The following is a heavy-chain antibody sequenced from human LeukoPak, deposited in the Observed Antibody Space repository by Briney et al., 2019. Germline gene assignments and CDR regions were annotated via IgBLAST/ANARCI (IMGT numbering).Heavy chain of an antibody. CDR1: GFTFTDYA. D-gene: IGHD3-3*01. Sequence: GRSLRLSCAGSGFTFTDYAMHWVRQAPGKGLEWVAVISYDGTNKYYADSVKGRFTISRDNSKNTLYLQMNSLRAEDTAVYYCAKDLSVLRFLEWLLQGYYFDYWGQGTLVTVSS. CDR2: ISYDGTNK. V-gene: IGHV3-30-3*01. J-gene: IGHJ4*02. CDR3: AKDLSVLRFLEWLLQGYYFDY.